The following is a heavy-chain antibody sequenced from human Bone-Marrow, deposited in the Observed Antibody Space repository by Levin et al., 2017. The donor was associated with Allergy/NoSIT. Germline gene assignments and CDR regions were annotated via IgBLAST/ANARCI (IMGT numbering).Heavy chain of an antibody. D-gene: IGHD5-18*01. V-gene: IGHV3-53*01. Sequence: GGSLRLSCAASGFTVKSNYMNWVRQAPGKGLEWVSIMYSDGTTYYGDSVKGRFTISRDNSKNMLYLQMSSLRVEDTAVYYCVRGFSFGTLNQWGQGTLVTVSS. CDR3: VRGFSFGTLNQ. CDR1: GFTVKSNY. CDR2: MYSDGTT. J-gene: IGHJ4*02.